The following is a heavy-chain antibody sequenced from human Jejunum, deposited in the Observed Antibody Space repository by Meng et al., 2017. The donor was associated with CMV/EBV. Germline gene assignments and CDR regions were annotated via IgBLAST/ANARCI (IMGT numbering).Heavy chain of an antibody. CDR3: AKDRYEMDY. J-gene: IGHJ4*02. CDR2: LSFPPPPP. V-gene: IGHV3-30*18. D-gene: IGHD2-2*01. CDR1: GFPFPTSS. Sequence: LSFVASGFPFPTSSLPWFPPPPLPILSFLSLLSFPPPPPSSSPSFKGRFTISRDNSKKTLYLQMDSLKAEDTAVYYCAKDRYEMDYWGQGTLVTVSS.